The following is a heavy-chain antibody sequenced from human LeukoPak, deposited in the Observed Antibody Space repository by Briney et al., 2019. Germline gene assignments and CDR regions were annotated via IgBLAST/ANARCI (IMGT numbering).Heavy chain of an antibody. CDR1: GGSISSSSYY. CDR3: ARRSGDSSGYYYVLWFDP. V-gene: IGHV4-39*01. CDR2: IYYSGST. Sequence: SETLSLTCTVSGGSISSSSYYWGWIRQPPGKGLEWIGSIYYSGSTYYNPSLKSRVTISVDTSKNQFSLKLSSVTAADTAVYYCARRSGDSSGYYYVLWFDPWGQGTLVTVSS. J-gene: IGHJ5*02. D-gene: IGHD3-22*01.